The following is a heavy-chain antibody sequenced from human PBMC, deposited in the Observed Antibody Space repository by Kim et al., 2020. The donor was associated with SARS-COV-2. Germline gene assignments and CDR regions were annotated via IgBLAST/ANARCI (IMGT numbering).Heavy chain of an antibody. CDR3: AGMSLRATNFFDY. J-gene: IGHJ4*01. V-gene: IGHV3-74*01. Sequence: TYAYSVRSRFTISRDKSKNTMYLEMKGLRAEDTSVYYCAGMSLRATNFFDYWGQGPLVTVYS. D-gene: IGHD1-26*01.